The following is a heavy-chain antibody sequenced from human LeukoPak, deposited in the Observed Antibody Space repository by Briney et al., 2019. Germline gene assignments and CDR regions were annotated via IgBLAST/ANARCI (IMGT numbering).Heavy chain of an antibody. CDR3: VRVQADGHSDI. CDR1: GGSISNYH. Sequence: SETLSLTCTVSGGSISNYHWSGIRQPPGKGLGWIGFIYYRGSAKYNPSLESRVTISVDMSKNQFSLKLNSVSAADTAVYYCVRVQADGHSDIWGQGTMVTVSS. CDR2: IYYRGSA. J-gene: IGHJ3*02. V-gene: IGHV4-59*01. D-gene: IGHD5-24*01.